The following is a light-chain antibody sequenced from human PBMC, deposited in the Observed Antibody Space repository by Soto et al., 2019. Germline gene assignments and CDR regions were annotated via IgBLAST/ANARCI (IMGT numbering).Light chain of an antibody. CDR2: ETS. J-gene: IGKJ2*01. CDR1: QDISRF. Sequence: DVQMAQSPSAMSASVGDRVTIACRASQDISRFVAWFQHKPGRAPERLIYETSNLQPGVPSRFSGSGSGTEFTLAISGLQPEDFATYYCLQHNTYPYTFGQGPKLEIK. CDR3: LQHNTYPYT. V-gene: IGKV1-17*03.